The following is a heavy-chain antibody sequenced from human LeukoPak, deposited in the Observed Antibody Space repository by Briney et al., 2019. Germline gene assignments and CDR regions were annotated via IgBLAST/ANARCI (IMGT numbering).Heavy chain of an antibody. CDR2: ISYDGSNK. J-gene: IGHJ4*02. D-gene: IGHD2-2*01. V-gene: IGHV3-30*18. CDR1: GFTFSSYG. CDR3: AKDFPYCSSTSCYLDY. Sequence: PGRSLRLSCAASGFTFSSYGMHWVRQAPGKGLEWVAVISYDGSNKYYADSVKGRFTISRDNSKNTLYLQMNSLRAEDTAVYYCAKDFPYCSSTSCYLDYWGQGTLVTVSS.